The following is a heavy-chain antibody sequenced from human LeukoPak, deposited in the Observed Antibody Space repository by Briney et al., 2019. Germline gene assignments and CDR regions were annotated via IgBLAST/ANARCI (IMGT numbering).Heavy chain of an antibody. CDR2: ISGSGGST. D-gene: IGHD1-14*01. Sequence: PGGSLRLSCAASGFTFRSYAMIWVRQAPGKGLEWVSAISGSGGSTYYADSVKGRFTISRDNFKNTLYLQMNSLRVEDTAVYYCAKHPVWESEELRPVDYWGQGTLVTVSS. CDR3: AKHPVWESEELRPVDY. V-gene: IGHV3-23*01. J-gene: IGHJ4*02. CDR1: GFTFRSYA.